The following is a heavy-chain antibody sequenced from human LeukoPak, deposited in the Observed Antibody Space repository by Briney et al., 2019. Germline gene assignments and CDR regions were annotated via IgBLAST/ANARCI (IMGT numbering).Heavy chain of an antibody. CDR3: ARVGELERRSVGRYYYYYYMDV. CDR1: GLTVSYNY. J-gene: IGHJ6*03. D-gene: IGHD1-1*01. CDR2: ISRGGST. V-gene: IGHV3-66*01. Sequence: GGSLRLSCAASGLTVSYNYMSWVRQAPGKGLEWVSVISRGGSTYYADSVKGRFTISRDNSKNTLYLQMNSLRAEDTAVYYCARVGELERRSVGRYYYYYYMDVWGKGTTVTVSS.